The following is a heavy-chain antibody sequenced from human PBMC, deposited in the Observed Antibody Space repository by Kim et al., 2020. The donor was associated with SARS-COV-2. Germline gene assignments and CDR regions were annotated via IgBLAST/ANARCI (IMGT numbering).Heavy chain of an antibody. V-gene: IGHV4-38-2*02. CDR3: ARDLDFWSGYYVPDWFDP. D-gene: IGHD3-3*01. CDR1: GYSISSGYY. J-gene: IGHJ5*02. Sequence: SETLSLTCTVSGYSISSGYYWGWIRQPPGKGLEWIGSIYHSGSTYYNPSLKSRVTISVDTSKNQFSLKLSSVTAADTAVYYCARDLDFWSGYYVPDWFDPWGQGTLVTVSS. CDR2: IYHSGST.